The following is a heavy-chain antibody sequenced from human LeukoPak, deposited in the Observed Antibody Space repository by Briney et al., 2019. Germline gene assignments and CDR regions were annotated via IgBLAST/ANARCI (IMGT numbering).Heavy chain of an antibody. CDR1: QFTFSNYG. J-gene: IGHJ4*02. CDR2: ISAGGGST. V-gene: IGHV3-23*01. Sequence: GGSVSLSCATSQFTFSNYGMSWVRQDPGKGLEWVSSISAGGGSTYYGDSVKGRFTISRDNSKNTLYLQMNSLRAEDTAVYYCAKTIQGYIHAHFDYWGQGTLDTVSS. D-gene: IGHD1-1*01. CDR3: AKTIQGYIHAHFDY.